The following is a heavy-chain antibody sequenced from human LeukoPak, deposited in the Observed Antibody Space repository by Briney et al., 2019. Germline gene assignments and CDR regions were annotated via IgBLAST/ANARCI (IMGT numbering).Heavy chain of an antibody. D-gene: IGHD1-26*01. Sequence: GGSLRLSCAASGFTFSSYEMNWVRQAPGKGLEWVSYISSSGSTIYYADSVKGRFTISRDNAKNSLYLQMNSLRAEDTAVYYCARAGGSYTEYFDYWGQGTLVTVSS. CDR1: GFTFSSYE. CDR3: ARAGGSYTEYFDY. CDR2: ISSSGSTI. V-gene: IGHV3-48*03. J-gene: IGHJ4*02.